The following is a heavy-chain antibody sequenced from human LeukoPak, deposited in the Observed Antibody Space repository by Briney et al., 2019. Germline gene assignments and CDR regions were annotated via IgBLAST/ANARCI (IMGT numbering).Heavy chain of an antibody. CDR1: GGSISSYY. CDR2: IHTSGSA. V-gene: IGHV4-4*07. J-gene: IGHJ4*02. CDR3: ARGRDYDFWSGRSRFFDY. D-gene: IGHD3-3*01. Sequence: PSETLSLTCTFSGGSISSYYWSWIRQPAGKGLEWIGRIHTSGSANYNPSLKSRVTISVDTSKNQFSLKLSPVTAADTAVYYCARGRDYDFWSGRSRFFDYWGQGTLVTVSS.